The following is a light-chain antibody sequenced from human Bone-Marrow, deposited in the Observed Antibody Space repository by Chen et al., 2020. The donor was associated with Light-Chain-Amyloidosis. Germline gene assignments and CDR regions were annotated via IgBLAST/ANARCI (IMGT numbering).Light chain of an antibody. Sequence: DIVMTQSPDSLAVSLGERATINCKSSQSVLYSSNNKNYLAWYQQKPGQPPKLLIYWASTRESGVPDRFSGSGSETDFTLTISSLQAEDVAVYYCQQYYSTPQTFGQGIKVEIK. J-gene: IGKJ1*01. CDR3: QQYYSTPQT. CDR2: WAS. CDR1: QSVLYSSNNKNY. V-gene: IGKV4-1*01.